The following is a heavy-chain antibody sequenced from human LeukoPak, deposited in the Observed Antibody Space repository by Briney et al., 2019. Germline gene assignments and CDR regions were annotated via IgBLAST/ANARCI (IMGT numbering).Heavy chain of an antibody. D-gene: IGHD6-19*01. CDR3: ARKSSSGWWLDY. Sequence: SETLALTCAASGGSISIYYWSWIRQPPGKGLEWIGYIYYSGSTNYNPSLKSRVTISVDTSKNQFSLKLSSVTAADTAVYYCARKSSSGWWLDYWGQGTLVTVSS. J-gene: IGHJ4*02. CDR2: IYYSGST. CDR1: GGSISIYY. V-gene: IGHV4-59*01.